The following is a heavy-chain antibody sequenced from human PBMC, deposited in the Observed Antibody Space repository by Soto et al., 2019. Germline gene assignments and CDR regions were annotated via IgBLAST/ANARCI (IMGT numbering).Heavy chain of an antibody. CDR1: GGTFSSYA. V-gene: IGHV1-69*13. D-gene: IGHD3-22*01. CDR2: IIPIFGTA. J-gene: IGHJ6*04. CDR3: ARARPNYSDSSGYSHSLNYYYYYGMDV. Sequence: VASVKVSCKASGGTFSSYAISWVRQAPGQGLEWMGGIIPIFGTANYAQKFQGRVTITADESTRTAYMELSSLRSEDTDVYYCARARPNYSDSSGYSHSLNYYYYYGMDVWGKGTKVTVSS.